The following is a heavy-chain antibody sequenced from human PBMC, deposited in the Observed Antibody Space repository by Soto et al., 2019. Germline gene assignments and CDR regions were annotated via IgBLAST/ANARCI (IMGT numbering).Heavy chain of an antibody. Sequence: GGSLRLSCAASGFTFSSYAMSWVRQAPGKGLEWVSAISGSGGSTYYADSVKGRFTISRDNSKNSLYLQMNSLRAEDTAVYYCVGPPPSNYGMDVWGQGTTVTVSS. J-gene: IGHJ6*02. D-gene: IGHD3-16*01. CDR1: GFTFSSYA. CDR2: ISGSGGST. CDR3: VGPPPSNYGMDV. V-gene: IGHV3-23*01.